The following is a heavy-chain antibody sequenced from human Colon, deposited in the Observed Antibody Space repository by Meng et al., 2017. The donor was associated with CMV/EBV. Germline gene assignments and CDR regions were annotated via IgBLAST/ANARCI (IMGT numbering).Heavy chain of an antibody. CDR3: AVLPYISTLMSF. D-gene: IGHD2-2*01. J-gene: IGHJ4*02. CDR2: IHPSTGGP. Sequence: ASVKVSCKTSGYIFNAYHIHWVRQAPGQGLEWIGWIHPSTGGPNYAQMFQGRVTFITDASVRTAYMELSSLTSDDTAMYYCAVLPYISTLMSFWGQGTLVTVSS. V-gene: IGHV1-2*02. CDR1: GYIFNAYH.